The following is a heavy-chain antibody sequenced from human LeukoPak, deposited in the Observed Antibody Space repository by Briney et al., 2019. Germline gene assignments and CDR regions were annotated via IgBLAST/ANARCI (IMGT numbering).Heavy chain of an antibody. CDR3: ARVYGSGYDFRGAFDI. Sequence: SETLSLTCTVSGGSISTYYWSWVRQPPGKGLDWIGYIYYTGSTNYNPSLTSRVTISIDTNSNQFSLKLSSVPAADTAVYYCARVYGSGYDFRGAFDIWGEGTMVTVSS. CDR1: GGSISTYY. V-gene: IGHV4-59*01. CDR2: IYYTGST. D-gene: IGHD5-12*01. J-gene: IGHJ3*02.